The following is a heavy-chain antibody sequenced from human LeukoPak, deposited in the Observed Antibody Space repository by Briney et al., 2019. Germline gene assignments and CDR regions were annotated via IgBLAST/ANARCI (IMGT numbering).Heavy chain of an antibody. CDR2: ISGSGGST. Sequence: GRSLRLSCAASGFTFSSYAMSWVRQAPGKGLEWVSAISGSGGSTYYADSVKGRFTISRDNSKNTLYLQMNSLRAEDTAVYYCAKDGYSSGWYFDYWGQGTLVTVSS. CDR1: GFTFSSYA. J-gene: IGHJ4*02. CDR3: AKDGYSSGWYFDY. D-gene: IGHD6-19*01. V-gene: IGHV3-23*01.